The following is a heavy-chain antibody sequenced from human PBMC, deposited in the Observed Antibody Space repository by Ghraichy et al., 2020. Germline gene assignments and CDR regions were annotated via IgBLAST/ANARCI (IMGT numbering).Heavy chain of an antibody. J-gene: IGHJ1*01. CDR1: GYTFTNYD. V-gene: IGHV1-8*02. CDR2: MNPKSGNT. Sequence: ASVKVSCKASGYTFTNYDMNWVRQATGQGLEWMGWMNPKSGNTVYAQKFQGRVTMTRNTSISTAYMELSSLRSEDTAVYYCARGPPVSQYFQHWGQGTLVTVSS. CDR3: ARGPPVSQYFQH. D-gene: IGHD5/OR15-5a*01.